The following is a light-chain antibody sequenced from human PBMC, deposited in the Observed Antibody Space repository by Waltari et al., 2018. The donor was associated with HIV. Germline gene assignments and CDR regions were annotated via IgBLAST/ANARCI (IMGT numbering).Light chain of an antibody. CDR3: ASYKTAYTMV. J-gene: IGLJ2*01. CDR2: DVT. CDR1: TNDIGGYNH. Sequence: QSALTQPASVSGSPGQWVTIPCSGTTNDIGGYNHVSWYQQPPGKAPKLIIYDVTYRPSGVSARFSGSKSGNAASLTVSGLQPEDEGDYFCASYKTAYTMVFGGGTRLTV. V-gene: IGLV2-14*03.